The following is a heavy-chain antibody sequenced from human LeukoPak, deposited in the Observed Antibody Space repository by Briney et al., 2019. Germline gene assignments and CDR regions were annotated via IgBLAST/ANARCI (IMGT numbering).Heavy chain of an antibody. Sequence: PGGSQRLSCAASGFTFSSYEMGWVRQAPGKGLEWISYISTTGTIIYYADSVKGRFTISRDNAENSLYLQMNSLRAEDTAVYYCARDYSVMDIVASYFFDYWGQGTLVTVSS. J-gene: IGHJ4*02. CDR2: ISTTGTII. CDR1: GFTFSSYE. V-gene: IGHV3-48*03. CDR3: ARDYSVMDIVASYFFDY. D-gene: IGHD5-12*01.